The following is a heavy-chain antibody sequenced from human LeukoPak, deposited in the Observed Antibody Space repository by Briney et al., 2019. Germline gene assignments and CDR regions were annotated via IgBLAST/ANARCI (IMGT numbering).Heavy chain of an antibody. CDR3: ARPYCSSTSCYDWDDY. Sequence: SETLSLTCAVYGGSFSGYYWSWIRQPPGKGLEWIGEINHRGSTNYNPSLKSRVTISVDTSKNQFSLKLSSVTAADTAVYYCARPYCSSTSCYDWDDYWGQGTLVTVSS. V-gene: IGHV4-34*01. CDR1: GGSFSGYY. CDR2: INHRGST. J-gene: IGHJ4*02. D-gene: IGHD2-2*01.